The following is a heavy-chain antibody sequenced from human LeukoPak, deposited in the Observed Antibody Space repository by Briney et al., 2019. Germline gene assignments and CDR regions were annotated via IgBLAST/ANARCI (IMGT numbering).Heavy chain of an antibody. CDR2: IRSKAYGGTT. CDR3: ARSYDVLSGYFPPDY. CDR1: GFTFSSYA. J-gene: IGHJ4*02. V-gene: IGHV3-49*03. Sequence: GGSLRLSCEASGFTFSSYAMSWFRQAPGKGLEWVGCIRSKAYGGTTQYAASVKGRSTISREDSKSIAYLQMNSLKAEDTAVYYCARSYDVLSGYFPPDYWGQGTLVTVSS. D-gene: IGHD3-3*01.